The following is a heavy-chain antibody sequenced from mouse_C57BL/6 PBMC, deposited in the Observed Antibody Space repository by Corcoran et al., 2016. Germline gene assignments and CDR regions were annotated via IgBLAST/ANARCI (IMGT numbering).Heavy chain of an antibody. D-gene: IGHD2-5*01. Sequence: DVQLQESGPGLVQPSQSLSLTCSVTGYSITSGSYWNWIRHFPGNKLEWMGYISYDGSNNYNPSLKNRISITRDTSKNQFFLKLNSVTTEDTATYYCAREQRYYYSNYEGFAYWGQGTLVTVSA. CDR1: GYSITSGSY. V-gene: IGHV3-6*01. CDR2: ISYDGSN. J-gene: IGHJ3*01. CDR3: AREQRYYYSNYEGFAY.